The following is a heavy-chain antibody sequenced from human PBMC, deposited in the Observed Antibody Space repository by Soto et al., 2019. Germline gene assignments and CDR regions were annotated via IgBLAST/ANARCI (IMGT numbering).Heavy chain of an antibody. V-gene: IGHV4-34*01. D-gene: IGHD3-9*01. CDR3: ARDSHDILTGPPWLWYFDL. CDR1: GGSFSGYY. Sequence: QVQLQQWGAGPLRPLETLSLTCGVSGGSFSGYYWAWIRQSPGKGLEWIGEINDRGSINYNPYLKSRVSISVETSKNHYSLNLRSVTAADTALYYCARDSHDILTGPPWLWYFDLRGRCNLLTVSS. CDR2: INDRGSI. J-gene: IGHJ2*01.